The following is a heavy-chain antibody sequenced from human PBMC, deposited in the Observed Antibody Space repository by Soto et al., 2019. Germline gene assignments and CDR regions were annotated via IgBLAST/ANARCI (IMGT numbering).Heavy chain of an antibody. CDR2: ISPYNGNT. CDR3: ARDRIAAAGTVYYGMDV. V-gene: IGHV1-18*01. D-gene: IGHD6-13*01. J-gene: IGHJ6*02. CDR1: GYTFTSYG. Sequence: ASVKVSCKASGYTFTSYGISWVRQAPEQGLEWMGWISPYNGNTNYAQKFQGRVTMTTDTSTSTAYMELRSLRSEDTAVYYCARDRIAAAGTVYYGMDVWGQGTTVTVSS.